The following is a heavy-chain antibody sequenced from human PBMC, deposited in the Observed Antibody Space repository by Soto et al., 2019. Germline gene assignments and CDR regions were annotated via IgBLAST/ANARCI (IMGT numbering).Heavy chain of an antibody. CDR3: AREAYYFDTSGYSY. Sequence: GGSLRLSCAASGFTFNTYTMNWVRQAPGEGLEWVSYNSSRSSTIYYADSVKGRFTISRDNAKNSLYLQMNSLRAEDTVVHYCAREAYYFDTSGYSYWGQGTLVTVSS. CDR1: GFTFNTYT. D-gene: IGHD3-22*01. CDR2: NSSRSSTI. J-gene: IGHJ4*02. V-gene: IGHV3-48*01.